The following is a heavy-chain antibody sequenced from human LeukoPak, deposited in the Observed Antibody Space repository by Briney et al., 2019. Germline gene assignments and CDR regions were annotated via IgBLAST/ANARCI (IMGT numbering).Heavy chain of an antibody. D-gene: IGHD7-27*01. CDR2: IKHDGSDI. J-gene: IGHJ3*02. CDR1: GFSISSYF. CDR3: ARESNWGGDAFDI. Sequence: GGSLRLSCAASGFSISSYFMTWVRQAPGLGLEWVANIKHDGSDIYYVDSVKGRFTISRDNAENSLYLQMNSLRVEDTAVYYCARESNWGGDAFDIWGLGTMVTVSS. V-gene: IGHV3-7*01.